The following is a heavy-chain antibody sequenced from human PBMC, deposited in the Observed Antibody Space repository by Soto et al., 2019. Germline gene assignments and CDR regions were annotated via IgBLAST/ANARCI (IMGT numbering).Heavy chain of an antibody. CDR3: ARHSNRNYGLYYFDF. CDR1: GGSVSSYY. CDR2: IYYSGST. D-gene: IGHD4-4*01. V-gene: IGHV4-59*08. J-gene: IGHJ4*02. Sequence: SETLSLTCTVSGGSVSSYYWGWIRQHPGKGLEWIGYIYYSGSTKYNPSLKSRVTMSVDTSNNQFSLKVSSVTAADTAVYYCARHSNRNYGLYYFDFWGLGALVTVSS.